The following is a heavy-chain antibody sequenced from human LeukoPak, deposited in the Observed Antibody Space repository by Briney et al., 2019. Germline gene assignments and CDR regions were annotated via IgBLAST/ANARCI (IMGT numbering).Heavy chain of an antibody. CDR3: ARDREPEFDY. CDR1: GGSISSYY. Sequence: PSETLSLTCTASGGSISSYYWSWIRQPAGRGLEWIGRIYTSGSTNYHPSLKSRVTKSVDTSKNHCSLKLSSVTAADTAVYYCARDREPEFDYWGQGTLVTVSS. J-gene: IGHJ4*02. D-gene: IGHD1-26*01. V-gene: IGHV4-4*07. CDR2: IYTSGST.